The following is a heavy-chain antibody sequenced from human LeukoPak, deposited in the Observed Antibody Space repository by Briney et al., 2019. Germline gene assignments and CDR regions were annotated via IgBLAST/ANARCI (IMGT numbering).Heavy chain of an antibody. Sequence: GRSLRLSCAASGFTFSSYGMHWVRQAPGKGLEWVAVIWYDGSNKYYADSVKGRFTISRDNSKNTLYLQMNSLRAEDTAVYYCARDRDYYDSSGYYYGYLDYWGQGTLVTVPS. CDR2: IWYDGSNK. V-gene: IGHV3-33*01. D-gene: IGHD3-22*01. J-gene: IGHJ4*02. CDR3: ARDRDYYDSSGYYYGYLDY. CDR1: GFTFSSYG.